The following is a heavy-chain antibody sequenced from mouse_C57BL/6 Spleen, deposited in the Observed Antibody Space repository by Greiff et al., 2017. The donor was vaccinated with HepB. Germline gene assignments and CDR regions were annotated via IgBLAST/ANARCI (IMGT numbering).Heavy chain of an antibody. J-gene: IGHJ2*01. V-gene: IGHV1-69*01. CDR3: ARSDGYSYYFDY. CDR1: GYTFTSYW. Sequence: QVQLQQPGAELVMPGASVKLSCKASGYTFTSYWMHWVKQRPGQGLEWIGEIDPSDSYTNYNQKFKGKSTLTVDKSSSTAYMQLSSLTSEDSAVYYCARSDGYSYYFDYWGQGTTLTVSS. CDR2: IDPSDSYT. D-gene: IGHD2-3*01.